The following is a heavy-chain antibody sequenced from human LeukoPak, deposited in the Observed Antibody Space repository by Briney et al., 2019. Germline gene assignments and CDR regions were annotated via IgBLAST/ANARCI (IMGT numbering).Heavy chain of an antibody. CDR2: ISGSGGST. Sequence: GGSLRLSCAASGFTFSSYAMSWVRQAPGKGLEWVSAISGSGGSTYYEDSVKGRFTISRDNSKNTLYLQMNSLRAEDTAVYYCAKRGGQWLVLGNFDYWGQGTLVTVSS. CDR1: GFTFSSYA. J-gene: IGHJ4*02. V-gene: IGHV3-23*01. CDR3: AKRGGQWLVLGNFDY. D-gene: IGHD6-19*01.